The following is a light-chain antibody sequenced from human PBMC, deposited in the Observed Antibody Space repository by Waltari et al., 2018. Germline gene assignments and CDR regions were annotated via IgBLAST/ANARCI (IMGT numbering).Light chain of an antibody. V-gene: IGLV2-23*02. CDR2: EVT. CDR3: CAYEGSDSLM. Sequence: QSALTQPASVSGSPGQSITISCTGSISDVGSYNLSPWYQQHPAKAPKSIIYEVTKRPSGVSDRFSGSKSGNTASLTISGLQAEDEADYYCCAYEGSDSLMFGGGTKLTVL. J-gene: IGLJ3*02. CDR1: ISDVGSYNL.